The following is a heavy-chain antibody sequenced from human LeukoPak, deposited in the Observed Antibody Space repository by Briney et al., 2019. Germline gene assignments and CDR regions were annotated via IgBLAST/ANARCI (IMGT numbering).Heavy chain of an antibody. Sequence: TGESLKISCKGSGYSFTSYWIGRVRRMPGKGLEWMVIIYPGDSDTRYSPSFQGQVTISADKSISTAYLQWSSLKASDTAMYYCARHRKAHYYYMDVWGKGTTVTVSS. CDR2: IYPGDSDT. CDR1: GYSFTSYW. J-gene: IGHJ6*03. V-gene: IGHV5-51*01. CDR3: ARHRKAHYYYMDV.